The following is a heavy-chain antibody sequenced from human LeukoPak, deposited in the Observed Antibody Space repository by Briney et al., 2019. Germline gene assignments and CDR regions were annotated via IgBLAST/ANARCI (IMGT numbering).Heavy chain of an antibody. CDR3: ARRRLAEKLYYYDSSGYYHYFDY. D-gene: IGHD3-22*01. CDR1: GGSISSSNSY. J-gene: IGHJ4*02. Sequence: SETLSLTCTVSGGSISSSNSYWGWVRQPPGKGLEWIGSIYYSGSTYYNPSLKSRVTISVDTSKNQFSLKLSSVTAADTAVYYCARRRLAEKLYYYDSSGYYHYFDYWGQGTLVTVSS. V-gene: IGHV4-39*01. CDR2: IYYSGST.